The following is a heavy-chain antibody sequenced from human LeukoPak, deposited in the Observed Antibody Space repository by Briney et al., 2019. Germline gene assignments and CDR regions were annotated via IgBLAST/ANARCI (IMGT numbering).Heavy chain of an antibody. V-gene: IGHV3-9*01. D-gene: IGHD3-22*01. CDR2: ISWNSGSI. CDR3: AKDRADSSGYYYDY. Sequence: PGRSLRLSCAASGFTFYDYAMHWVRQAPGKGLEWVSGISWNSGSIVYADSVKGRFTISRDNAKNSLYLQMNSLRAEDTALYYCAKDRADSSGYYYDYWGQGTLVTVSS. J-gene: IGHJ4*02. CDR1: GFTFYDYA.